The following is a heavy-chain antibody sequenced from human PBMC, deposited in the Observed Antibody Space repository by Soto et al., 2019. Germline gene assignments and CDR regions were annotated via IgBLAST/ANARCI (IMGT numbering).Heavy chain of an antibody. CDR1: GYTFTGYY. Sequence: ASVKVSCKASGYTFTGYYMHWVRQAPGQGLEWMGWINPNSGGTNYAQKFQGWVTMTRDTSISTAYMELSRLRSDDTAVYYCARGRYYDFWSGDYYYYYGMDVWGQGTTVTVSS. J-gene: IGHJ6*02. CDR3: ARGRYYDFWSGDYYYYYGMDV. CDR2: INPNSGGT. D-gene: IGHD3-3*01. V-gene: IGHV1-2*04.